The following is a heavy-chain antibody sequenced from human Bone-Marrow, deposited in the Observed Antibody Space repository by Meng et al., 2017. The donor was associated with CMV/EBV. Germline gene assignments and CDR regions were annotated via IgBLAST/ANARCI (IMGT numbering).Heavy chain of an antibody. J-gene: IGHJ5*02. CDR3: ARYPYCTSSRCLTGAYFDT. D-gene: IGHD2-2*01. V-gene: IGHV3-74*01. Sequence: GGSLRLSCAASGLTFSSYWMHWVRQAPGKGLVWVSSISSDGSRTSYADSVKGRFTISRDNAKNTLYLQMNSLRAEDTAEYFCARYPYCTSSRCLTGAYFDTWGQGTLVTVSS. CDR2: ISSDGSRT. CDR1: GLTFSSYW.